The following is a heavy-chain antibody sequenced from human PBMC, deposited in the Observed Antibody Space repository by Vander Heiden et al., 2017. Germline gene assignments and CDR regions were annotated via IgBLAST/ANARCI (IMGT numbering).Heavy chain of an antibody. CDR1: GNTFTGHC. CDR2: ISPNNGDT. Sequence: QVQLVQSGAEVKRPGASVKVSCEATGNTFTGHCKHRGRQAPGQGLGWVGWISPNNGDTKFAQNFQGRGTMARDTALNAGYKGLGKLTSDEPGIYFRARTGQFLGLYYRGQGTLVTVSS. J-gene: IGHJ4*02. V-gene: IGHV1-2*02. CDR3: ARTGQFLGLYY. D-gene: IGHD3-16*01.